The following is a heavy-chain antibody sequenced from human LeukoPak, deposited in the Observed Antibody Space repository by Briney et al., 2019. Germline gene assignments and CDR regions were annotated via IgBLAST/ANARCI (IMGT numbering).Heavy chain of an antibody. CDR3: ARWGRSGLDY. Sequence: SGPTLVNPTQTLTPTCTFSGFSLSTSGMRVSWIRQPPGKALEWLARIDWDDDKFYSTSLKTRLTISKDTSKNQVVLTMTNMDPVDTATYYCARWGRSGLDYWGQGTLVTVSS. J-gene: IGHJ4*02. CDR1: GFSLSTSGMR. V-gene: IGHV2-70*04. D-gene: IGHD3-22*01. CDR2: IDWDDDK.